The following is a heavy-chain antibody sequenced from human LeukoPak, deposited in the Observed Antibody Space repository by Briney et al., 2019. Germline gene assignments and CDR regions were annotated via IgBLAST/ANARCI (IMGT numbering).Heavy chain of an antibody. CDR1: GGSISSYY. D-gene: IGHD3-22*01. Sequence: SETLSLTCTVSGGSISSYYWSWIRQPPGKGLDWIGYIYYSGSTNYNPSLKSRVTISVDTSKNQFSLKLSSVTAADTAVYYCARDARGYYDSPFDYWGQGTLVSVSS. CDR2: IYYSGST. V-gene: IGHV4-59*01. CDR3: ARDARGYYDSPFDY. J-gene: IGHJ4*02.